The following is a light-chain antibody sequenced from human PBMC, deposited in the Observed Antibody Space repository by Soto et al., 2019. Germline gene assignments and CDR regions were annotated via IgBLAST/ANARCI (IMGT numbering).Light chain of an antibody. J-gene: IGKJ1*01. CDR2: NAS. Sequence: EVVLTQSPATLSFSPGERATLSCRASQSVSKYLAWYQQKPGQAPRLLIYNASNRATGIPVRFSGSGSGTDFTLTVIRLEPEDFAVYYCQKYGNFWTFGQGTKVDIK. V-gene: IGKV3-11*01. CDR3: QKYGNFWT. CDR1: QSVSKY.